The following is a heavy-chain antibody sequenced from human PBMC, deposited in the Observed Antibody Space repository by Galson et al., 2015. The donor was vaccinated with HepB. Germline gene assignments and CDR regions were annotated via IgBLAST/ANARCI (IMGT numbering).Heavy chain of an antibody. D-gene: IGHD5-24*01. Sequence: PALVKPTQTLTLTCTFSGFSLSTSGVGVGWIRRPPGKALEWLALIYWNDDKRYSPSLKSRLTITKDTSKNQVVLTMTNMDPVDTATYYCAHRPQDGTYFDYWGQGTQVTVSS. CDR1: GFSLSTSGVG. J-gene: IGHJ4*02. CDR2: IYWNDDK. CDR3: AHRPQDGTYFDY. V-gene: IGHV2-5*01.